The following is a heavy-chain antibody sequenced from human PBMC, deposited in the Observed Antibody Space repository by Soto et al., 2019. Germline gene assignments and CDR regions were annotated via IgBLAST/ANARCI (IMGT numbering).Heavy chain of an antibody. Sequence: PGGSLRLSCAASGFTFSSYAMSWVRQVPGKGLEWVSTISGSGGSTYLADPVKGRFTISRDNSKNTLYLQMNSLRAEDTAVYSCARVWERTVTTRNYFYGMDVWGQGTTVTVSS. CDR1: GFTFSSYA. J-gene: IGHJ6*02. CDR2: ISGSGGST. V-gene: IGHV3-23*01. D-gene: IGHD4-17*01. CDR3: ARVWERTVTTRNYFYGMDV.